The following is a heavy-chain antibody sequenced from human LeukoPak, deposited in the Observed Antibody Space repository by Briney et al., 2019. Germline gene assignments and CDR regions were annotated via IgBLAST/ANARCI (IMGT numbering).Heavy chain of an antibody. Sequence: GASVKVSCKASGYTFTSYGISWVRQAPGQGLEWMGWISAYNGNTNYAQKLQGRVTMTTDTSTSTAYMELSSLRSEDTAVYYCARTPGRDYYDSSGYYFDYWGQGTLVTVSS. CDR2: ISAYNGNT. V-gene: IGHV1-18*01. D-gene: IGHD3-22*01. J-gene: IGHJ4*02. CDR3: ARTPGRDYYDSSGYYFDY. CDR1: GYTFTSYG.